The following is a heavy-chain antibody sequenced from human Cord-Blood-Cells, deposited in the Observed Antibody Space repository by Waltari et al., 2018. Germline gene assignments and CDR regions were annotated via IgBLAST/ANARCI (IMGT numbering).Heavy chain of an antibody. CDR1: GFSLSTSGVG. V-gene: IGHV2-5*01. Sequence: QITLKESGPTLVKPTQTLTLTCTFSGFSLSTSGVGVGWIRQPPGKALEWLALIYWNDDKRDSPSLKSRLTITKDTSKNQVVLTMTNMDPVDTATYYCAHASSGYSVDYWGQGTLVTVSS. CDR3: AHASSGYSVDY. D-gene: IGHD3-22*01. J-gene: IGHJ4*02. CDR2: IYWNDDK.